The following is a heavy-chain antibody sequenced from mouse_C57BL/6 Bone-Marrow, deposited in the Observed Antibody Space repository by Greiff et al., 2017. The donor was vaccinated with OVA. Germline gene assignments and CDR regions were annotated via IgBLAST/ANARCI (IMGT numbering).Heavy chain of an antibody. Sequence: QVQLKESGPGLVAPTQSLSITCTVSGFSLTSYAISWVRQPPGKGLEWLGVIWTGGGTNYNSALKSRLSISKDNSKSQVFLKMNSLQTDDTARYYCARSSNSNYVGWYFDVWGTGTTVTVSS. CDR1: GFSLTSYA. CDR3: ARSSNSNYVGWYFDV. CDR2: IWTGGGT. J-gene: IGHJ1*03. D-gene: IGHD2-5*01. V-gene: IGHV2-9-1*01.